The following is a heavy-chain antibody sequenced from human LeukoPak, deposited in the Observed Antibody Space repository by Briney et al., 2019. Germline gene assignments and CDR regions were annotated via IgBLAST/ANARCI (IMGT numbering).Heavy chain of an antibody. CDR3: AKDIATMVRGAVDY. CDR2: ISWNSGSI. CDR1: GFTFDDYA. Sequence: QPGGSLRLSCAASGFTFDDYAMHWVRQAPGKGLEWVSGISWNSGSIGYADSVKGRFTISRDNAKSSLYLQMNSLRAEDMALYYCAKDIATMVRGAVDYWGQGTLVTVSS. D-gene: IGHD3-10*01. V-gene: IGHV3-9*03. J-gene: IGHJ4*02.